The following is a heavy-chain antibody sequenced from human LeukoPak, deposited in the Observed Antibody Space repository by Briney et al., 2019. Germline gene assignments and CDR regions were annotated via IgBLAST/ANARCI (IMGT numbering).Heavy chain of an antibody. V-gene: IGHV3-48*01. CDR1: GFTFSAYS. Sequence: SLXXXCXASGFTFSAYSMNWVRQAPGKGLEWIAHITNTLGISYADSVKGRFTVSRDKNPLYLQMSSLRGEDTAVYYCARDLDPWYLNLWGRGTLVTVSS. CDR2: ITNTLGI. J-gene: IGHJ2*01. CDR3: ARDLDPWYLNL.